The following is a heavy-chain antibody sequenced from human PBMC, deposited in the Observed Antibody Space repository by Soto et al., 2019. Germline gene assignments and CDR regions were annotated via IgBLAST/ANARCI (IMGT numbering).Heavy chain of an antibody. CDR1: GFTFDDSA. J-gene: IGHJ4*02. D-gene: IGHD3-10*01. Sequence: EVQLVESGGGLVQPGRSLRLSCAASGFTFDDSAIHWVRQAPGRGLEWVAGISWNGASIGYADSVKGRFTISRDNAKNSLHLQMNSLRSEDTALYYCANLPLYGSGFDCWGQGTLVTVSS. CDR2: ISWNGASI. CDR3: ANLPLYGSGFDC. V-gene: IGHV3-9*01.